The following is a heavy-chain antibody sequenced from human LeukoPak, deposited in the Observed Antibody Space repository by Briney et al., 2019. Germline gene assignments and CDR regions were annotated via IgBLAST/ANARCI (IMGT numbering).Heavy chain of an antibody. CDR3: ASQTPHIWFGDYMDV. CDR2: INHSGST. J-gene: IGHJ6*03. Sequence: SETLSLTCAVHGGSFSGYYWSWIRQPPGKGLEWIGEINHSGSTNYNPSLKSRVTISVDTSKNQFSLKLSSVTAADTAVYYCASQTPHIWFGDYMDVWGKGTTVTVCS. CDR1: GGSFSGYY. D-gene: IGHD3-10*01. V-gene: IGHV4-34*01.